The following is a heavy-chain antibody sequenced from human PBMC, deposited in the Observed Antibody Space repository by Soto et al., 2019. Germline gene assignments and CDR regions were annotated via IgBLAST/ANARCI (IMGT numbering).Heavy chain of an antibody. CDR2: ISSSSGSI. Sequence: EVQLVESGGGLVQPGGSLRLSCAASGFTFSSYSMNWVRQAPGTGLQWVSYISSSSGSIYYADSVKGRFTISRDNAKNSVYLQLNSLRDDDTAVYFCARGDHPNSCLFQHWGRGTLVIVSS. J-gene: IGHJ1*01. CDR3: ARGDHPNSCLFQH. V-gene: IGHV3-48*02. D-gene: IGHD2-2*01. CDR1: GFTFSSYS.